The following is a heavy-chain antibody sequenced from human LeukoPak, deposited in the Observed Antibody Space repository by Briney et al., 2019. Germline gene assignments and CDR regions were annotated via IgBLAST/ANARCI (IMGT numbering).Heavy chain of an antibody. D-gene: IGHD2-2*01. V-gene: IGHV1-69*05. CDR2: IIPIFGTA. J-gene: IGHJ3*02. Sequence: SVKVSCKASGGTFSSYAISWVRQAPGQGLEWMGGIIPIFGTANYAQKFQGRVTITTDESTSTAYMELSSLRSEDTAVYYCARERPAATHDAFDIWGQGTMVTVSS. CDR1: GGTFSSYA. CDR3: ARERPAATHDAFDI.